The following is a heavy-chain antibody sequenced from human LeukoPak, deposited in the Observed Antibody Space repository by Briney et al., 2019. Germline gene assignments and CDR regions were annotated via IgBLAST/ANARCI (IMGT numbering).Heavy chain of an antibody. CDR2: INTNTGNP. V-gene: IGHV7-4-1*02. CDR1: GYTFTSYA. D-gene: IGHD3-9*01. Sequence: ASVKVSCKASGYTFTSYAMNWVRQAPGQGLEWMGWINTNTGNPTYAQGSTGRFVFSLDTSVSTAYLQISSLKAEDTAVYYCARATVLRYFDWLSEFDYWGQGTLVTVSS. J-gene: IGHJ4*02. CDR3: ARATVLRYFDWLSEFDY.